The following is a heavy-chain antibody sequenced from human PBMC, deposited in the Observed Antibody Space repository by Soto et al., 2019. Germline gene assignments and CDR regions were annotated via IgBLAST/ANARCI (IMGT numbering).Heavy chain of an antibody. J-gene: IGHJ4*02. CDR3: ARKYYFDY. CDR2: INPGDGGT. CDR1: GYAFISYY. V-gene: IGHV1-46*01. Sequence: QVQLVQSGAEVKRPGASVKVSCKASGYAFISYYMHWVRQSPGQGLEWMGVINPGDGGTTYAQEFHGRVTTTRDTSTRTVYMELSSLRSEDTAVYYCARKYYFDYWGQGTLVTVSS.